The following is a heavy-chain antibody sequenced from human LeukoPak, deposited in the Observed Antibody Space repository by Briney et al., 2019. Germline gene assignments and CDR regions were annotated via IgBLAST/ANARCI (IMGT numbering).Heavy chain of an antibody. D-gene: IGHD5-18*01. J-gene: IGHJ6*02. CDR3: ARGVEPRGYSYGPASLGYGMDV. CDR1: GGTFSSYA. Sequence: ASVKVSCKASGGTFSSYAISWVRQAPGQGLEWMGRIIPILGIANYAQKFQGRVTITADKSTSTAYMELSSLRSEDTAVYYCARGVEPRGYSYGPASLGYGMDVWGQGTTVTVSS. V-gene: IGHV1-69*04. CDR2: IIPILGIA.